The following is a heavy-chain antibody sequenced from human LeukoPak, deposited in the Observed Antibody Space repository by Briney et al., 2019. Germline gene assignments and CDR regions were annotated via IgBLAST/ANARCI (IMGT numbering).Heavy chain of an antibody. CDR1: GGTFSSYA. J-gene: IGHJ4*02. D-gene: IGHD6-19*01. CDR3: ASPSGYSSGWWGDYFDY. Sequence: SVKVSCKAPGGTFSSYAISWVRQAPGQGLEWMGRIIPILGIANYAQKFQGRVTITADKSTSTAYMELSSLRSEDTAVYYCASPSGYSSGWWGDYFDYWGQGTLVTVTS. V-gene: IGHV1-69*04. CDR2: IIPILGIA.